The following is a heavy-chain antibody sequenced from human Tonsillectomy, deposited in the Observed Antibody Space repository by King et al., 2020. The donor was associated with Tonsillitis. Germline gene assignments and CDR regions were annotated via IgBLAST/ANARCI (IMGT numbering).Heavy chain of an antibody. CDR1: GFTFSSYA. V-gene: IGHV3-30-3*01. CDR3: AREGITGTTGGIYYYSGMDV. Sequence: VQLVESGGGVVQPGRSLRLSCAASGFTFSSYAMHWVRQAPGKGLEWVAVISYVGSNKYYADSVRGAFTISRDDSKNTLYLQMNSLRAEDRSVYYCAREGITGTTGGIYYYSGMDVWGQGTTVTVSS. CDR2: ISYVGSNK. D-gene: IGHD1-7*01. J-gene: IGHJ6*02.